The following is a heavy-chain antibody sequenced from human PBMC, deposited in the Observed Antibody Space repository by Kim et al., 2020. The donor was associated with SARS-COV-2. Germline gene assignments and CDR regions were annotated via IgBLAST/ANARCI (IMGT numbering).Heavy chain of an antibody. D-gene: IGHD2-8*01. CDR3: ARHDDNGFY. CDR1: GGSISSSSYY. J-gene: IGHJ4*02. V-gene: IGHV4-39*01. CDR2: IYYSGTT. Sequence: SETLSLTCTVSGGSISSSSYYWGWIRPPPGKGLEWIGSIYYSGTTYYNPSLRSRVTISLNTSKNQFSLKLTSVTAAATAVYYCARHDDNGFYWGQGTPVT.